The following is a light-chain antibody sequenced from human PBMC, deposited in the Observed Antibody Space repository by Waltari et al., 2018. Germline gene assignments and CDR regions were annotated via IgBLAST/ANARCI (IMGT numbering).Light chain of an antibody. CDR3: QQLNSYPPL. CDR2: AAS. J-gene: IGKJ4*01. CDR1: QGISSY. Sequence: SPSSLSASVGDRVTITCRASQGISSYLAWYQQKPGKAPKLLIYAASTLQSGVPSRFSGSGSGTDFTLTISSLQPEDFATYYCQQLNSYPPLFGGGTKVEIK. V-gene: IGKV1-9*01.